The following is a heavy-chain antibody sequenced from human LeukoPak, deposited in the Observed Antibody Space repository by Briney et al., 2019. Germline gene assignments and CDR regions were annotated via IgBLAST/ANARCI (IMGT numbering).Heavy chain of an antibody. CDR1: GYTFTSYY. J-gene: IGHJ5*02. D-gene: IGHD3-10*01. CDR2: INPSGGST. V-gene: IGHV1-46*01. Sequence: GASVKVSCKASGYTFTSYYMHWVRQAPGQGLEWMGIINPSGGSTSYAQKFQGRVTMTRDTSTSTIYMELSSLRSEDTAVYYCARDVRPDNWFDPWGQGTLVTASS. CDR3: ARDVRPDNWFDP.